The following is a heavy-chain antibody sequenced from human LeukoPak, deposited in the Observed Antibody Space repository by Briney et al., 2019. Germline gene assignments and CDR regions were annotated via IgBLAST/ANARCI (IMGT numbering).Heavy chain of an antibody. J-gene: IGHJ5*02. Sequence: ASVKVSCKASGYTFTSYGISWVRQAPGQGLEWMGWMNPNSGNTGYAQKFQGRVTMTRNTSISTAYMELSSLRSEDTAVYYCARGGGVLRFLEWLKGDWFDPWGQGTLVTVSS. D-gene: IGHD3-3*01. CDR3: ARGGGVLRFLEWLKGDWFDP. V-gene: IGHV1-8*02. CDR1: GYTFTSYG. CDR2: MNPNSGNT.